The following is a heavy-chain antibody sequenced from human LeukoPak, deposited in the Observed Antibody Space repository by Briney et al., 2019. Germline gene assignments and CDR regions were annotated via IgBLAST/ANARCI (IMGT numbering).Heavy chain of an antibody. J-gene: IGHJ4*02. CDR2: ISGSGVHT. CDR3: AKHCSGANCYHGIDY. D-gene: IGHD2-15*01. Sequence: PGGSLTLSCAASGFIFNNYVMNWVRQAPGKGLEWVSSISGSGVHTYYADSVKGRFTTSRDNSKNTLYLQMNSLRAGDTAVYYCAKHCSGANCYHGIDYWGQGTLVTVSS. V-gene: IGHV3-23*01. CDR1: GFIFNNYV.